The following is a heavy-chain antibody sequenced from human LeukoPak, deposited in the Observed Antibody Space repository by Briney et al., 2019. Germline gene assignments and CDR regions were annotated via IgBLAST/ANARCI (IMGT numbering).Heavy chain of an antibody. CDR2: IGSSSSYI. CDR3: ARDRPSRRPGLVVDF. Sequence: GGSLRLSCAASGFTFSSHSMNWVRQAPGKGLEWVSSIGSSSSYIYYADSVKGRFTISRDNAKNSLYLQMNSLRADDTAVYYCARDRPSRRPGLVVDFWGQGTLVTVSS. J-gene: IGHJ4*02. CDR1: GFTFSSHS. D-gene: IGHD2-8*02. V-gene: IGHV3-21*01.